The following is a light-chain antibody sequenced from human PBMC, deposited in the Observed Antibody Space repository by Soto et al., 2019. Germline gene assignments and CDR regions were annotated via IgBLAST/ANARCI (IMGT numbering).Light chain of an antibody. CDR2: AAS. V-gene: IGKV1-39*01. CDR3: QQSYSTPRT. J-gene: IGKJ1*01. CDR1: QSIRSN. Sequence: DIKMTQSPSSLSASVGDRVTITCRASQSIRSNLNWYQQKPGKAPKLLIYAASRLQSGVPSRFSGSGSGTDFTLTISSLQPEDFETDYCQQSYSTPRTFGQGTKVDIK.